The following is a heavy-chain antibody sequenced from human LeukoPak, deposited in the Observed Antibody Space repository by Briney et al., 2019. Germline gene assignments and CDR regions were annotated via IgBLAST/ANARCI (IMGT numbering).Heavy chain of an antibody. CDR3: GKHSDATSSPA. D-gene: IGHD6-13*01. CDR1: GFTFSSYA. CDR2: ITSSGAAT. V-gene: IGHV3-23*01. Sequence: GGSLRLSCAASGFTFSSYAMSWVRQAPGKGLEWVSSITSSGAATYYADSVKGRFTISRGNSDNTLYLQMNSLRAEDTAIYYCGKHSDATSSPAWGQGTLVTVSS. J-gene: IGHJ5*02.